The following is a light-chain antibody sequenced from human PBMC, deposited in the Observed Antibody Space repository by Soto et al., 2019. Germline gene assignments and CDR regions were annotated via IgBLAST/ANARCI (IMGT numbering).Light chain of an antibody. Sequence: EIVMTQSPATLSVSPGERATLSCRASQSVSSNLAWYQQKPGQAPRLLIYGASTRATGITARFSGSGSGTEFTLTISSLQSEDFAVYYCQQYNNWPPMAFSKGTKVEIK. CDR1: QSVSSN. J-gene: IGKJ1*01. CDR3: QQYNNWPPMA. V-gene: IGKV3-15*01. CDR2: GAS.